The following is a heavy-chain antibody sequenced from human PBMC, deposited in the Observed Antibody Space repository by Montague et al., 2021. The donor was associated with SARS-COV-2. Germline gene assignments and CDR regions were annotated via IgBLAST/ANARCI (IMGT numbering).Heavy chain of an antibody. J-gene: IGHJ4*02. CDR1: GGSISSGTYS. CDR3: ARRGGYSDLHYFDY. V-gene: IGHV4-30-2*01. D-gene: IGHD4-17*01. Sequence: TLSLTCAVSGGSISSGTYSWSWIRQPPGKGLEWIGYIYHSGDTYYNPSLKSRVTISVDRSKNQFSLRLSSVTAADTAVYYCARRGGYSDLHYFDYWGQGTLVTVSS. CDR2: IYHSGDT.